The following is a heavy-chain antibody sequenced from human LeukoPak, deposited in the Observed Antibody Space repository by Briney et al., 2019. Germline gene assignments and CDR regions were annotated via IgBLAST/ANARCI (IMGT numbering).Heavy chain of an antibody. D-gene: IGHD3-10*01. V-gene: IGHV1-69*13. CDR3: AAGMVRGVIIPFFDY. Sequence: ASVKVSCKASGGTFSSYAISWVRQAPGQGLEWMGGIFPIFGTANYAQKFQGRVTITADESTSTAYMELSSLRSEDTAVYYCAAGMVRGVIIPFFDYWGQGTLVTVSS. CDR2: IFPIFGTA. J-gene: IGHJ4*02. CDR1: GGTFSSYA.